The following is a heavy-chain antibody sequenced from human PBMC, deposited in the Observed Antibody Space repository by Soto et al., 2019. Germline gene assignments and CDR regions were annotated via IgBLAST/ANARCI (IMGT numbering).Heavy chain of an antibody. D-gene: IGHD3-9*01. CDR2: ISSSSSYI. CDR3: AREVRPTYYDILTGYEATYAFDI. J-gene: IGHJ3*02. Sequence: GGSLRLSCAASGFTFSSYSMNWVRQAPGKGLEWVSSISSSSSYIYYADSVKGRFTISRDNAKNSLYLQMNSLRAEDTAVYYCAREVRPTYYDILTGYEATYAFDIWGQGTMVTVSS. V-gene: IGHV3-21*01. CDR1: GFTFSSYS.